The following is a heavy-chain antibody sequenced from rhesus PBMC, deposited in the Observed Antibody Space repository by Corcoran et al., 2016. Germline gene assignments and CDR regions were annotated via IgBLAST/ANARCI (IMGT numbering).Heavy chain of an antibody. CDR1: GGSISSNY. D-gene: IGHD6-31*01. Sequence: QVQLQESGPGLVKPSETLSLTCAVSGGSISSNYWSWIRQPPGKGLGWIGRIYGSSASTSYNPSLTSRVTISTDTSKNQFSLKLSSVTAADTAVYYCARGIAAAGPYYFDYWGQGVLVTISS. CDR2: IYGSSAST. V-gene: IGHV4-147*01. CDR3: ARGIAAAGPYYFDY. J-gene: IGHJ4*01.